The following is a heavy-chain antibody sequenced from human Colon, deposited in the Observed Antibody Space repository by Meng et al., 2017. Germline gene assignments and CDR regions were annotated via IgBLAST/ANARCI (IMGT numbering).Heavy chain of an antibody. D-gene: IGHD1-26*01. CDR2: ISGSGGST. CDR3: ARDFRGSGNYGWFDP. Sequence: GESLKISCAASGFIFSTSAMTWVRQAPGKGLEWVSSISGSGGSTYYADSVRGRFTVSRDNSKDTLYLQMNSLRVEDTAAYSCARDFRGSGNYGWFDPWGQGTLVTVSS. J-gene: IGHJ5*02. CDR1: GFIFSTSA. V-gene: IGHV3-23*01.